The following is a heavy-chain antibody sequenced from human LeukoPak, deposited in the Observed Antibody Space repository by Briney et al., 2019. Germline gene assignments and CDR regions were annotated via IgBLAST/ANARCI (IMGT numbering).Heavy chain of an antibody. V-gene: IGHV3-30*02. CDR2: IRYDGSNK. Sequence: PGGSLRLSCVASGFTFSSYGMHWVRQAPGKGLEWVAFIRYDGSNKYYADSVKGRFTISRDNSKNTLYLQMNSLRAEDTAVYYCARVSILIVPYYAFDIWGQGTMVTVSS. CDR1: GFTFSSYG. D-gene: IGHD2/OR15-2a*01. J-gene: IGHJ3*02. CDR3: ARVSILIVPYYAFDI.